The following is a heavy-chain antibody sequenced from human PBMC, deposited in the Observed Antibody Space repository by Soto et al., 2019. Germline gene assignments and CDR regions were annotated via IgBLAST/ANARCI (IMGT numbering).Heavy chain of an antibody. Sequence: GASVKVSFKVSGYTLTELSMHWVRQAPGKGLEWMGGFDPEDGETIYAQKFQGRVTMTEDTSTDTAYMELSSLRSEDTAVYYCATLVQEGIAAAGPYDYWGQGTLVTVSS. CDR3: ATLVQEGIAAAGPYDY. D-gene: IGHD6-13*01. J-gene: IGHJ4*02. CDR2: FDPEDGET. V-gene: IGHV1-24*01. CDR1: GYTLTELS.